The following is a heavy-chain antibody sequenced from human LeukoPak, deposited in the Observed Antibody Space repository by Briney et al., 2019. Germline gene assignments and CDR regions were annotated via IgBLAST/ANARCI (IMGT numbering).Heavy chain of an antibody. D-gene: IGHD4-17*01. CDR3: ATPGDYGPSPFDY. CDR1: GYTLTELS. CDR2: FDPEDGVT. V-gene: IGHV1-24*01. Sequence: ASVKVSCKVSGYTLTELSMHWVRQAPGKGLEWMGGFDPEDGVTIYAQKFQGRVTMTEDTSTDTAYMELSSLRSEDTAVYYCATPGDYGPSPFDYWGQGTLVTVSS. J-gene: IGHJ4*02.